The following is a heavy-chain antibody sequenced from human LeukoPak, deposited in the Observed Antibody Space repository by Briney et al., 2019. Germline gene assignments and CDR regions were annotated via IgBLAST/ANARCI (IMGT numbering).Heavy chain of an antibody. D-gene: IGHD4-23*01. CDR3: ARDSTTVVTPVPFDY. Sequence: GGSLRLSCAASGFTFSSYSMNWVRQAPGKGLEWVSYISSSSSTIYYADSVKGRFTISRDNAKNSLYLQMNSLRDEDTAVYYCARDSTTVVTPVPFDYWGQGTLVTVSS. CDR2: ISSSSSTI. CDR1: GFTFSSYS. J-gene: IGHJ4*02. V-gene: IGHV3-48*02.